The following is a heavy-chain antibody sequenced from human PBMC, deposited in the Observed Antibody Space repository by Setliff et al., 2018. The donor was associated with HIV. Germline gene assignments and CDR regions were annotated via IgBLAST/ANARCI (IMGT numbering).Heavy chain of an antibody. CDR2: TIPISGTA. J-gene: IGHJ4*02. Sequence: ASVKVSCKASGGTFRNYAISWVRQAPGRGLERMGGTIPISGTANYAQKYQGRVTITADESTTTAFMELSSLRSEDTAVYYCARAYYDSVWGSHRYRFYYFDYWGQGSLVTVSS. D-gene: IGHD3-16*02. V-gene: IGHV1-69*13. CDR3: ARAYYDSVWGSHRYRFYYFDY. CDR1: GGTFRNYA.